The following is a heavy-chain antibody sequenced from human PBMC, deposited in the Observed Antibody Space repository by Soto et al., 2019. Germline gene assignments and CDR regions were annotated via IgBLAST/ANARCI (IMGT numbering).Heavy chain of an antibody. V-gene: IGHV3-23*01. J-gene: IGHJ5*02. CDR3: AKDRIQDCTSSSCYRGADA. CDR2: ISGGGYST. Sequence: EVQLLESGGGLVPPGGSLRLSCVASGFNFNFYAMNWVRQAPGKGLEWVSAISGGGYSTFYSDSVKGRFTISRDNPKNTLYLEMNSLTVEDAAVYYCAKDRIQDCTSSSCYRGADAWGQGTLVAVSS. CDR1: GFNFNFYA. D-gene: IGHD2-2*01.